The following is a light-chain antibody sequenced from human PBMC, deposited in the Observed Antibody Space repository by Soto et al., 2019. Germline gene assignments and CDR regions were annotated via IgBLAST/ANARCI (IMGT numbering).Light chain of an antibody. V-gene: IGKV3-20*01. Sequence: EIVLTQSPGTLSLSPGERATLSCRASQSVSSRHLAWYQQTPGQAPRLLIYGTSSRATGIPDRFSGSGSGTDFTLTISILEPEDFAVYYCQHYQSSPLTFGGGTKVEIK. CDR2: GTS. CDR3: QHYQSSPLT. CDR1: QSVSSRH. J-gene: IGKJ4*01.